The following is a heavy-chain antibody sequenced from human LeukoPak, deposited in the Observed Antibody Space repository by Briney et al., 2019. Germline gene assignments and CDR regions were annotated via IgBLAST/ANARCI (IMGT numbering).Heavy chain of an antibody. Sequence: PGGSLRLSCAASGFIFSGYAMSWVRQAPGKGLEWVSTISGSGGSTYYADSVKGRFTISRDNSKNTVYLQMNSLRAEDTAVYYCAKDRSRINDVCHGDFDYWGQGTLVTVSS. D-gene: IGHD2-8*01. CDR1: GFIFSGYA. CDR2: ISGSGGST. J-gene: IGHJ4*02. V-gene: IGHV3-23*01. CDR3: AKDRSRINDVCHGDFDY.